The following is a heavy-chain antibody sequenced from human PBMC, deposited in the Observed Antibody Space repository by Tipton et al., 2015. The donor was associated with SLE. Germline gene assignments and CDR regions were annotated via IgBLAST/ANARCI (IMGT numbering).Heavy chain of an antibody. V-gene: IGHV4-39*07. D-gene: IGHD3-22*01. CDR1: GDSITSPNHY. CDR2: IYFSGST. Sequence: TLSLTCTVSGDSITSPNHYWGWIGQPPGKGLEWIGSIYFSGSTYYNPSLKSRVTISVDTSKNQFYLKLSSVIAADTAMYYCARHQSSGPEPYYWGQGTLVTVSS. J-gene: IGHJ4*02. CDR3: ARHQSSGPEPYY.